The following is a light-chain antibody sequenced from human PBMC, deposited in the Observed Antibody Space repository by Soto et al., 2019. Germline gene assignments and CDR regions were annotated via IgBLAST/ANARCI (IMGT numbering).Light chain of an antibody. J-gene: IGLJ1*01. V-gene: IGLV2-23*01. CDR2: EDI. CDR3: CSYARSNFV. Sequence: QSALTQPASVSGSPGQSITISCTGTSSDVGNYNLVSWYQQHPGKAPKRMIYEDIERPSGVSDRFSGSKSGNTASLTISGLQAEDEADYYCCSYARSNFVFGTGTKLTVL. CDR1: SSDVGNYNL.